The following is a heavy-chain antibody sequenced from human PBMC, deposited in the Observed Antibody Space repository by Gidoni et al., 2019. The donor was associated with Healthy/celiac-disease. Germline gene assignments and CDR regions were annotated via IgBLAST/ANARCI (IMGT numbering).Heavy chain of an antibody. V-gene: IGHV6-1*01. D-gene: IGHD2-15*01. Sequence: QVQLQQSGPGLVKPSQTLSLTCAISGDSVSSHSAAWNWIRQSPSRGLEWLGRTYYRSKWYNDYAVSVKSRITINPDTSKNQFSLQLNSVTPEDTAVYYCARESGYCSGGSCLHFDYWGQGTLVTVSS. CDR1: GDSVSSHSAA. J-gene: IGHJ4*02. CDR2: TYYRSKWYN. CDR3: ARESGYCSGGSCLHFDY.